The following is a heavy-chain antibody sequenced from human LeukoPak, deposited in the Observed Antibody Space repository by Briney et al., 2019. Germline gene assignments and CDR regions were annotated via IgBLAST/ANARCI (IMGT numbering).Heavy chain of an antibody. CDR3: VRETYYRQLVHFDY. D-gene: IGHD6-13*01. CDR2: IYHSGRT. CDR1: GGSISSSYW. J-gene: IGHJ4*02. Sequence: PSGTLSLTCAVSGGSISSSYWWTWVRQPPGKGLEWIGEIYHSGRTYYNPSLKSRVNISVDTSKNQFSLKLSSLTAADTAIYYCVRETYYRQLVHFDYWGQGTLVTVSS. V-gene: IGHV4-4*02.